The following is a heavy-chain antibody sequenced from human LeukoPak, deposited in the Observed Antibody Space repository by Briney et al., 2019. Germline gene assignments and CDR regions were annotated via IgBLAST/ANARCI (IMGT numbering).Heavy chain of an antibody. Sequence: SETLSLTCTVSGGSISTYYWSWIRQPPGKGLEWIGYIYYSGSTNYNPSLKSRVTISVDTSKNQSSLRLSSVTAADTAVYYCARGSVGASTDYYYYYMDVWGKGTTVTVSS. CDR3: ARGSVGASTDYYYYYMDV. CDR1: GGSISTYY. J-gene: IGHJ6*03. D-gene: IGHD1-26*01. V-gene: IGHV4-59*01. CDR2: IYYSGST.